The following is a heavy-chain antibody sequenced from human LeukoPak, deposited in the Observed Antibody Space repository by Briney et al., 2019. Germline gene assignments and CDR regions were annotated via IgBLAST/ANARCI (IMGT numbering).Heavy chain of an antibody. CDR2: IKQDGSEK. D-gene: IGHD4-23*01. J-gene: IGHJ4*02. CDR3: ATSVYGGNTHFDY. CDR1: GLTFKNDW. V-gene: IGHV3-7*05. Sequence: GGSLRLSCAASGLTFKNDWMTWVRQSPGEGLEWVANIKQDGSEKYYADSVESRFTISRDNAKNSLHLQMNTLRAEDTAVYYCATSVYGGNTHFDYWGQGTLVTVSS.